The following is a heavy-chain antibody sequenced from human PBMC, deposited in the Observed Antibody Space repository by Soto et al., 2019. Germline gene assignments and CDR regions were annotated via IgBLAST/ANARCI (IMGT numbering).Heavy chain of an antibody. V-gene: IGHV3-30*18. CDR1: GFSFRSYG. J-gene: IGHJ4*02. CDR2: ISHDGSKK. Sequence: QVQLVESGGGVVQPGTSLRLSCSASGFSFRSYGMNWVRQAPGRGLEWVAIISHDGSKKYYADSVTGRFTISRDNSENTLYLQMNSLRAVDTALYYCAKDQPEKMGTFGYYFDYWGQGALVTVSA. CDR3: AKDQPEKMGTFGYYFDY. D-gene: IGHD1-7*01.